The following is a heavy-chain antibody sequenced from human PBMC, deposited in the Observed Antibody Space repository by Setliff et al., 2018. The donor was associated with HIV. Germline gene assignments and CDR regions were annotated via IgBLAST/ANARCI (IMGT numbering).Heavy chain of an antibody. V-gene: IGHV1-69-2*01. J-gene: IGHJ4*02. CDR3: ARAMAMLAAGRAADY. CDR1: GYTFRDFY. CDR2: VDPEDGQT. Sequence: ASVKVSCKASGYTFRDFYMHWVQQAPGKGFEWMGRVDPEDGQTIFAKKFQDRVTLTADKSTSTAYMELSSLRSDDTAVYYCARAMAMLAAGRAADYWGQGTLVTVSS. D-gene: IGHD6-19*01.